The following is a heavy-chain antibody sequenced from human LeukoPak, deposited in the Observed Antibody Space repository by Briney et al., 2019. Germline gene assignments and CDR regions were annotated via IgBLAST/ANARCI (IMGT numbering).Heavy chain of an antibody. CDR2: IYYSGST. D-gene: IGHD3-10*01. CDR1: GGSISSYY. CDR3: AREGRGSGSYTFDS. Sequence: PSETLSLTCTVSGGSISSYYWSWIRQPPGKGLEWIGDIYYSGSTNYNPSLKRRVTISVDTSKNQFSLKLSSVTAADTAVYSCAREGRGSGSYTFDSWGQGTLVTVSS. J-gene: IGHJ4*02. V-gene: IGHV4-59*01.